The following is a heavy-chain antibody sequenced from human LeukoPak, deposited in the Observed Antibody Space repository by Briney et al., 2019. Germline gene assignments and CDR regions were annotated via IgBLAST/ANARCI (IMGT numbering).Heavy chain of an antibody. CDR3: ARDVWFDP. Sequence: GGSLRLSCAASGYTFSSHEMNWVRQPPGKGLEWVSYISSGGSTIYYADSVKGRFTVSRDNAKNSLYLQMNSLRAEDTALYYCARDVWFDPWGQGTLVTVSS. V-gene: IGHV3-48*03. CDR2: ISSGGSTI. J-gene: IGHJ5*02. CDR1: GYTFSSHE.